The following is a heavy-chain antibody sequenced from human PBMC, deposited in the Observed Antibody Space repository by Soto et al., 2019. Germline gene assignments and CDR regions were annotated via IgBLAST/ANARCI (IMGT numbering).Heavy chain of an antibody. Sequence: SETLSLTCSASGGSITSSSHFWGWVRQPPGKGLEWIGTIYFTGNTYYTPSLKSRLTMSIDTSKNQFSLKLSSVTAADTAVYYCVSGRVVITTPLTNWFDPWGQGTLVTVSS. D-gene: IGHD3-22*01. CDR2: IYFTGNT. J-gene: IGHJ5*02. V-gene: IGHV4-39*01. CDR1: GGSITSSSHF. CDR3: VSGRVVITTPLTNWFDP.